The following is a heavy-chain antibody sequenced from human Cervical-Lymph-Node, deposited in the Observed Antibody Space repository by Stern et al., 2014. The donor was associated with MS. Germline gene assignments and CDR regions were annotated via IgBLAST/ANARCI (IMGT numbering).Heavy chain of an antibody. CDR1: GFTFSSFA. CDR2: ISSGASKE. D-gene: IGHD3-10*01. J-gene: IGHJ4*02. CDR3: VPGSGAFDS. Sequence: VQLVESGGGVVQPGRSLRLSCATSGFTFSSFAMHWVRQAPGKGLEWVAVISSGASKENYADSVRGRFTISRDSSSRTLYLEMTSLRVEDTALYYCVPGSGAFDSWGQGTLVIVSS. V-gene: IGHV3-30*03.